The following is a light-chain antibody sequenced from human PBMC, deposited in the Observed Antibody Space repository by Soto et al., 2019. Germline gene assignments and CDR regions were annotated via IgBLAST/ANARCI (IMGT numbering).Light chain of an antibody. CDR2: EAS. CDR3: QKYNQWPWT. CDR1: QSVSSN. J-gene: IGKJ1*01. V-gene: IGKV3-15*01. Sequence: EIVMRQSPATLSVSRGERATLSCRASQSVSSNLSWYQQKPGQAPRLLLYEASIRATGIPARFSGDGSGTEFTLTISSLQSEDFGIYYCQKYNQWPWTFGPGTKVDIK.